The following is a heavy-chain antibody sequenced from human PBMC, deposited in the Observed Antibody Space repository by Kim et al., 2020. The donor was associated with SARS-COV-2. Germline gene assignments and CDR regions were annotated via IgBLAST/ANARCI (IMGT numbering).Heavy chain of an antibody. Sequence: GGSLRLSCTASGFIFTSYAFYWVRQAPGVGLECVAIVSSDGRTEYYADSVKGRFDISRDNSKKMLHLQMDRLTPEDTAVYYCARDQTFAGLVNSKYYAIDVWGQGTTVTVSS. CDR1: GFIFTSYA. CDR2: VSSDGRTE. J-gene: IGHJ6*02. V-gene: IGHV3-30*09. D-gene: IGHD3-16*01. CDR3: ARDQTFAGLVNSKYYAIDV.